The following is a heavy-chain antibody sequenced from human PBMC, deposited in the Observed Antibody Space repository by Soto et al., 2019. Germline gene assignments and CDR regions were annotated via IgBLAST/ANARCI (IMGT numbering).Heavy chain of an antibody. Sequence: SETLSLTCAVSGGSFTSNNWWTWVRQPPGQGLEWIGEIYRTGSTNYNPSLKSRVTISLDKSENQFSLKVTSLTAADTAVYYCASRDPGTSVDHWGQGTLVTVSS. D-gene: IGHD1-7*01. V-gene: IGHV4-4*02. J-gene: IGHJ5*02. CDR3: ASRDPGTSVDH. CDR2: IYRTGST. CDR1: GGSFTSNNW.